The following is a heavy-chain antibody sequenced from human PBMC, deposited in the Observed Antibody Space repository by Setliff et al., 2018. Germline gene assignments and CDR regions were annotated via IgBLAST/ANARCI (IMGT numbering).Heavy chain of an antibody. V-gene: IGHV1-18*04. J-gene: IGHJ6*02. D-gene: IGHD1-1*01. Sequence: ASVKVSCKASGYTFTDFGINWVRQAPGQGLEWVGWISPYTGNTYSAQNFQGRVTLTTDKSTSTVYMGLTSLISEDTAVYFCARDSVTLAQLERRGGFRYYDMDVWGQGTTVTVSS. CDR3: ARDSVTLAQLERRGGFRYYDMDV. CDR2: ISPYTGNT. CDR1: GYTFTDFG.